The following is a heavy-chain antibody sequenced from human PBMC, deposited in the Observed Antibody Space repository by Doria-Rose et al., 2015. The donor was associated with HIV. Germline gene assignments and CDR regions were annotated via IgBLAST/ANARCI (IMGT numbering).Heavy chain of an antibody. V-gene: IGHV2-26*01. CDR3: ARIKSSRWYHKYYFDF. Sequence: QESGPVLVKPTETLTLTCTVSGVSLSSPGMGVSWIRQPPGKALEWHANIFSDDERSYKTSLKSRLTISRGTSKSQVVLTMTDINPVDTATYYCARIKSSRWYHKYYFDFWGQGTLVIVSA. J-gene: IGHJ4*02. CDR1: GVSLSSPGMG. CDR2: IFSDDER. D-gene: IGHD6-13*01.